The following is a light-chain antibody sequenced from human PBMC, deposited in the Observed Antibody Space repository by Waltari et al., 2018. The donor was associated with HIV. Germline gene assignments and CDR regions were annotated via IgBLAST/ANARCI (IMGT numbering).Light chain of an antibody. CDR3: AAWDDSLNGFWV. Sequence: QSVLPQPPSASGTPGQRVTISCSGSSSSIGSNTVNWFQQPPGTAPKLLIYSNNQRPSGVPDRFSGSKSGTSASLAISGLQSEDEADYYCAAWDDSLNGFWVFGGGTKLTVL. CDR1: SSSIGSNT. J-gene: IGLJ3*02. CDR2: SNN. V-gene: IGLV1-44*01.